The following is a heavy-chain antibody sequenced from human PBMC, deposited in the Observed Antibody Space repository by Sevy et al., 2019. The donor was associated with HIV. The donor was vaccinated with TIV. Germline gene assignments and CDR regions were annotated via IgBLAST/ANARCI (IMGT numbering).Heavy chain of an antibody. J-gene: IGHJ4*02. D-gene: IGHD2-15*01. CDR3: ASRGYCGGGSCYSGPNDY. CDR1: TFTFSSYS. Sequence: GGSRRLSCAASTFTFSSYSMHWVRQAPGKGLEWVSYISSSSGTRYYADSVKGRFTISRDNAKNSLFLQTNSLRDEDTAVYYCASRGYCGGGSCYSGPNDYWGQGTLVTVSS. CDR2: ISSSSGTR. V-gene: IGHV3-48*02.